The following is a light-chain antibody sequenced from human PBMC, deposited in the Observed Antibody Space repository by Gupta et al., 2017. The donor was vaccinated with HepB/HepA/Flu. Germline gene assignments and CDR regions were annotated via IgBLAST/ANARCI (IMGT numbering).Light chain of an antibody. CDR1: NVGGYS. J-gene: IGLJ2*01. CDR3: QVWDTSSDHII. V-gene: IGLV3-21*03. Sequence: SYVLTQTPSVSVAPGKTATITCGGDNVGGYSVHWYQQRPGQAPVQVVYDDSDRPSGIPERFSGSNSGNTATLTITRVEAGDEADYYCQVWDTSSDHIIFGGGTKLTVL. CDR2: DDS.